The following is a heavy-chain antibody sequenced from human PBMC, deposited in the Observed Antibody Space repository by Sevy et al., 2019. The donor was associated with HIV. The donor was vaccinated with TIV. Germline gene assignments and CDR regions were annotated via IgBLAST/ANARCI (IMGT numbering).Heavy chain of an antibody. V-gene: IGHV3-30*04. J-gene: IGHJ5*02. CDR1: GFAFNSYA. CDR3: ARDAAEGAYGSTWFSNWFDP. CDR2: ISYDGSYK. D-gene: IGHD6-13*01. Sequence: GGSLRLSCAASGFAFNSYALYWVRQAPGKGLEWVAVISYDGSYKYYADSVKGRFTISRDNSKNTLYLQMNSLRTGDTAVYYCARDAAEGAYGSTWFSNWFDPWGQGTLVTVSS.